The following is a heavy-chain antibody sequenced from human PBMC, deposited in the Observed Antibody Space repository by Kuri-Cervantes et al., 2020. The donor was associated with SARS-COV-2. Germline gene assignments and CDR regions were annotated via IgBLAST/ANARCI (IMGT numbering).Heavy chain of an antibody. V-gene: IGHV3-23*01. Sequence: GGSLRLSCKGSGFMFMNYDMGWVRQAPGRGLEWVSIISGSGTGTYYADSVKGRFTISRDNSKSTLYLQMNSLRPADTAVYYCAGATVVPYFHHWGQGTLVTVSS. J-gene: IGHJ1*01. D-gene: IGHD4-23*01. CDR2: ISGSGTGT. CDR1: GFMFMNYD. CDR3: AGATVVPYFHH.